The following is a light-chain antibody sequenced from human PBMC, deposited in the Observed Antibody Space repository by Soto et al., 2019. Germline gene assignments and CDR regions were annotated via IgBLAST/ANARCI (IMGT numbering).Light chain of an antibody. J-gene: IGLJ1*01. V-gene: IGLV1-40*01. CDR1: SSNIGAEYD. CDR3: QSYDSSLTTFV. Sequence: QSVLTQPPSVSGAPGQGVAISCTGSSSNIGAEYDVHWYQQLPGTAPKRLIYGDNNRPSGVPDRFSGSKSGTSASLAITGLQPEDEADYYCQSYDSSLTTFVFGTGTKATVL. CDR2: GDN.